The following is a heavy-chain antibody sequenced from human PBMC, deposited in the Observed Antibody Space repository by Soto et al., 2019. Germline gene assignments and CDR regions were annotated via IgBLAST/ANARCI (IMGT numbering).Heavy chain of an antibody. V-gene: IGHV2-26*01. J-gene: IGHJ4*02. CDR2: IFSKDEQ. CDR1: GFSLSNARMG. CDR3: ARIRPYYDILSGYYTGRFDY. Sequence: QVTLKESGPVLVKPTETLTLTCTVSGFSLSNARMGVSWIRQPPGKALEWLARIFSKDEQSYSTSLKSRLTISKDTSKSQAVLTMTNMDPVDTATYFCARIRPYYDILSGYYTGRFDYWGQGTLVTVSS. D-gene: IGHD3-9*01.